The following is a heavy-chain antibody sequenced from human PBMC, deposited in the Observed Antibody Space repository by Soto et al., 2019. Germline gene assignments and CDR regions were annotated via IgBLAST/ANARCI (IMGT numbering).Heavy chain of an antibody. J-gene: IGHJ3*02. Sequence: ASVKVSCKASGYTFTGYYMHWVRQAPGQGLEWMGWINPNSGGTNYAQKFQGWVTMTRDTSISTAYMELSRLRSDDTAVYYCARESAAAGNGAFAIWGQGTMVTVSS. V-gene: IGHV1-2*04. CDR3: ARESAAAGNGAFAI. CDR2: INPNSGGT. CDR1: GYTFTGYY. D-gene: IGHD6-13*01.